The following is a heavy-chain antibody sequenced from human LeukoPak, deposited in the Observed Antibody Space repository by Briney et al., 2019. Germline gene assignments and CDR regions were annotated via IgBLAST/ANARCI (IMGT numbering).Heavy chain of an antibody. Sequence: GGSLRLSCAASGFNFSNHAMSWVRQTAGKGLEWVSAISGGGDITYYADSVKGRFTISRDNSKNTLYLQMNSLRAEDTAVYYCAKDGDTSIGWGPGHHNGMDVWGQGTTVTVSS. V-gene: IGHV3-23*01. D-gene: IGHD3-16*01. CDR1: GFNFSNHA. CDR2: ISGGGDIT. CDR3: AKDGDTSIGWGPGHHNGMDV. J-gene: IGHJ6*02.